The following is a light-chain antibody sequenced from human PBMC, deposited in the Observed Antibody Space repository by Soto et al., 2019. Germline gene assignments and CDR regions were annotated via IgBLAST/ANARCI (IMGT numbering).Light chain of an antibody. Sequence: DIQMTQSPSSLSASVGDRVTITCRASQGISNSLAWYQQKPGKVPKLLIYSASTLQSGVPSRFRGSGSGTDFTLTISSLQPQDVATYYCQQYNNAPRFTFGPGTKVEIK. CDR2: SAS. J-gene: IGKJ3*01. CDR3: QQYNNAPRFT. V-gene: IGKV1-27*01. CDR1: QGISNS.